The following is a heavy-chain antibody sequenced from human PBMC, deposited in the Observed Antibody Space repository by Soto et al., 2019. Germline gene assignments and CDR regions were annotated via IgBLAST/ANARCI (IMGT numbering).Heavy chain of an antibody. J-gene: IGHJ4*02. CDR1: GFTFSSYA. Sequence: GGSLRLSCAASGFTFSSYAMSWVRQAPGKGLEWVSAISGSGGSTYYADSVKGRFTISRDNSKNTLYLQMNGLRAEDTAVYYCAKPLSFRLGPGDYWGQGTLVTVSS. CDR3: AKPLSFRLGPGDY. V-gene: IGHV3-23*01. CDR2: ISGSGGST. D-gene: IGHD3-9*01.